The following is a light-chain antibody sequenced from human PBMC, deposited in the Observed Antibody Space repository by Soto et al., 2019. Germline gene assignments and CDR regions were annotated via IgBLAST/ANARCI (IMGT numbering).Light chain of an antibody. CDR2: DVT. Sequence: QSVLTQPHSVSGSPGQPVTISCTGTSSDVGGYSYVSWYQQHPGKAPELIIYDVTERPSGVPDRFSGSKPGNTASLTISGLQAEDEADYYCCSYTGSYSYVFGIGTKVTVL. J-gene: IGLJ1*01. V-gene: IGLV2-11*01. CDR3: CSYTGSYSYV. CDR1: SSDVGGYSY.